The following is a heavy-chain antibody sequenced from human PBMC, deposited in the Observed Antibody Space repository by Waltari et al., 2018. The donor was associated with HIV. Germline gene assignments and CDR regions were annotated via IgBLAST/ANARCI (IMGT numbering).Heavy chain of an antibody. J-gene: IGHJ4*02. CDR2: IYYSGST. CDR3: ARADIVLMVYAPHFDY. Sequence: LQESGPGLVKPSETLSLTCTVSGGSISSSSYYWGWIRQPPGKGLEWIGSIYYSGSTYYNPSLKSRVTISVDTSKNQFSLKLSSVTAADTAVYYCARADIVLMVYAPHFDYWGQGTLVTVSS. V-gene: IGHV4-39*01. D-gene: IGHD2-8*01. CDR1: GGSISSSSYY.